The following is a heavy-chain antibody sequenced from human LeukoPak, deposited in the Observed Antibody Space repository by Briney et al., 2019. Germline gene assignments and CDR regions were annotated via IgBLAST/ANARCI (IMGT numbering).Heavy chain of an antibody. D-gene: IGHD2-15*01. J-gene: IGHJ6*02. Sequence: SETLSLTCAVSGGSISSGTHYWNWIRQPPGKGLEGIGYIYYSGSTYYNPSLKSRVTISVDTSKNQFSLKLSPVTAADTAVYFCARGAMVAATRSYYYGMDVWGQGTTVTVSS. CDR2: IYYSGST. CDR3: ARGAMVAATRSYYYGMDV. CDR1: GGSISSGTHY. V-gene: IGHV4-30-4*08.